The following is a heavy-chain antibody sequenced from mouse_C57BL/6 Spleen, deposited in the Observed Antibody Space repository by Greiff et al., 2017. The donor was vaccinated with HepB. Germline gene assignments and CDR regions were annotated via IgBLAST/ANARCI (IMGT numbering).Heavy chain of an antibody. D-gene: IGHD1-1*01. CDR1: GFTFSSYA. J-gene: IGHJ2*01. V-gene: IGHV5-4*01. CDR3: ARGYYGPLYYFDY. Sequence: EVQWVESGGGLVKPGGSLKLSCAASGFTFSSYAMSWVRQTPEKRLEWVATISDGGSYTYYPDNVKGRFTISRDNAKNNLYLQMSHLKSEDTAMYYCARGYYGPLYYFDYWGQGTTLTVSS. CDR2: ISDGGSYT.